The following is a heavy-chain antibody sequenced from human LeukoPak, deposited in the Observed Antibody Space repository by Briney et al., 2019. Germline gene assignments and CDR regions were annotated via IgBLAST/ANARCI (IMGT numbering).Heavy chain of an antibody. CDR1: GFTFSSYA. D-gene: IGHD2-15*01. Sequence: GGSLRLSCAASGFTFSSYAMSWVRQAPGKGLEWVSAISGSGGSTYYADSVKGRFTISRDNSKNTRYLQMTSLRAEDTAVYYCAKEARYWSGGSCYQDYWGQGTLVTVSS. J-gene: IGHJ4*02. CDR2: ISGSGGST. V-gene: IGHV3-23*01. CDR3: AKEARYWSGGSCYQDY.